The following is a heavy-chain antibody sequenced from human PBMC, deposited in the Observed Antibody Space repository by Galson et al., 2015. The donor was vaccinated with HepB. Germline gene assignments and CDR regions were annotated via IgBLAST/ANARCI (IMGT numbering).Heavy chain of an antibody. Sequence: SVKVSCKASGYTFTSYAMHWVRQAPGQRLEWMGWINPGNGDTKYSQKFQGRVTITRDTSASTAFMELSSLRSEDTAVYYCATGQYRNSWFDDWVQGTLVTVSS. CDR1: GYTFTSYA. V-gene: IGHV1-3*01. CDR3: ATGQYRNSWFDD. CDR2: INPGNGDT. D-gene: IGHD1/OR15-1a*01. J-gene: IGHJ5*02.